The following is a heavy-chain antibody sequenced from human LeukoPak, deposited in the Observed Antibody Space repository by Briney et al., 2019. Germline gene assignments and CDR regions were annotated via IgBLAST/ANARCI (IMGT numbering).Heavy chain of an antibody. V-gene: IGHV3-23*01. CDR2: ISTTGGGR. D-gene: IGHD3-22*01. CDR1: GFTFSNYA. Sequence: PGGSLRLSCAASGFTFSNYAMTWVRQAPGSGLEWVSVISTTGGGRYYGDSVKGRFTISRDNSKNTVYLQLSSLRAEDTAVYYCAKGAIWKDYDSTGYIYVFDPPDYWGQGTLVTVSS. CDR3: AKGAIWKDYDSTGYIYVFDPPDY. J-gene: IGHJ4*02.